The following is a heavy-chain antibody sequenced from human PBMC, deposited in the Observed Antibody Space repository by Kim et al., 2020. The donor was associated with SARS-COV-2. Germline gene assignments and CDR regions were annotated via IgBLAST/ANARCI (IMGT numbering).Heavy chain of an antibody. D-gene: IGHD3-16*01. Sequence: GGSLRLSCAASGFTFSSYAMNWVRQAPGKGLEWVSAISGSGGNTYYADSVTGRFTISRDNSKNPLYLQMNSLRAEDTAVYSFQRIMITFGGDYGMAVWG. V-gene: IGHV3-23*01. CDR1: GFTFSSYA. CDR2: ISGSGGNT. CDR3: QRIMITFGGDYGMAV. J-gene: IGHJ6*02.